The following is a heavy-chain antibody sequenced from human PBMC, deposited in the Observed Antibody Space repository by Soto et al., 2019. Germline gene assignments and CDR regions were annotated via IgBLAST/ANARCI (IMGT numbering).Heavy chain of an antibody. V-gene: IGHV3-30*03. CDR2: ISDDGGLQ. D-gene: IGHD5-18*01. CDR3: VSDRGYGHASVPYS. J-gene: IGHJ4*02. Sequence: QAHLVESGGGVVQPGRSLRLSCAASGFTFTSYGMHWVRQAPGTRLEWVAVISDDGGLQHYADSVKGRFTISRDNSKNTVLLQMNSLRAEDTAVYYCVSDRGYGHASVPYSWGQGTLVSVSS. CDR1: GFTFTSYG.